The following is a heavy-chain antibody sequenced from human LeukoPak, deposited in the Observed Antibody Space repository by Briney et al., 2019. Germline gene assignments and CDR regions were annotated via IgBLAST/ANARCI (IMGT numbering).Heavy chain of an antibody. D-gene: IGHD2-15*01. Sequence: GSVKLSCTTSGYTFTNYYIHWVRRAPGQGLEWMADINYSGGSTSYPQKFQGRVTMTRDTSTTTVYMELSTLRSEDTAIYYCARGYCSGGGCSVLDAFDGWGQGTTVTVSS. CDR1: GYTFTNYY. CDR3: ARGYCSGGGCSVLDAFDG. J-gene: IGHJ3*01. V-gene: IGHV1-46*01. CDR2: INYSGGST.